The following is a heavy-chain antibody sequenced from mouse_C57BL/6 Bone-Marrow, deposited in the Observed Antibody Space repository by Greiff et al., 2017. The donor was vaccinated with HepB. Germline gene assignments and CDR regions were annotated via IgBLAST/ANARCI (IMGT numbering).Heavy chain of an antibody. CDR3: ARFITTVVAPDWFAY. D-gene: IGHD1-1*01. V-gene: IGHV2-2*01. CDR1: GFSLTSYG. Sequence: QVQLKESGPGLVQPSQSLSITCTVSGFSLTSYGVHWVRQSPGKGLEWLGVIWSGGSTDYNAAFISRLSISKDNSKSQVFFKMNSLQADDTAIYYCARFITTVVAPDWFAYWGQGTLVTVSA. J-gene: IGHJ3*01. CDR2: IWSGGST.